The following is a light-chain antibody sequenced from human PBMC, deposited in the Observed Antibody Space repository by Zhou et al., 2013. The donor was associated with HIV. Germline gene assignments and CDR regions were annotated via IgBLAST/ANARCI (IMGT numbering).Light chain of an antibody. V-gene: IGKV1-39*01. CDR1: QNINNY. CDR3: QQYYSYPWT. CDR2: TAS. J-gene: IGKJ1*01. Sequence: DIQMTQSPSSLSASIGDRVTITCRASQNINNYLNWYQQKPGKPPKLLIYTASTLQSGVPSRFSGSGSGTDFTLTISCLQSEDFAVYYCQQYYSYPWTFGQGTKVEIK.